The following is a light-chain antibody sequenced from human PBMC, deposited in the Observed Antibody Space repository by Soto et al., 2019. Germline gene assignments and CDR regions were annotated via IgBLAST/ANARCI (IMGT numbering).Light chain of an antibody. CDR1: QSVTNN. Sequence: EIVMTQSPATLSVSPGERATLSCRASQSVTNNLAWYQQKPGQVPRLLIYHASTGATGIPARFSGSGSGTELTLTISSVQSEDFAVYYCQQYNDCPLTFGGGTKVEIK. CDR2: HAS. V-gene: IGKV3-15*01. J-gene: IGKJ4*01. CDR3: QQYNDCPLT.